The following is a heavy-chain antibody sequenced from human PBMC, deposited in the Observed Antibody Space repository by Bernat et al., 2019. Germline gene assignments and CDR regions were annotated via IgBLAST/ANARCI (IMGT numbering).Heavy chain of an antibody. D-gene: IGHD3-3*01. CDR3: ARGSRYYDFWSGYPKDYGMDV. CDR1: GYTFTGYY. Sequence: QVQLVQSGAEVKKPGASVKVSCKASGYTFTGYYMHWVRQAPGPGLEWTGWINPNSGGTNYAQKFQGWVTMTRDTSISTAYMELSSLRSEDTAVYYCARGSRYYDFWSGYPKDYGMDVWGQGTTVTVSS. CDR2: INPNSGGT. J-gene: IGHJ6*02. V-gene: IGHV1-2*04.